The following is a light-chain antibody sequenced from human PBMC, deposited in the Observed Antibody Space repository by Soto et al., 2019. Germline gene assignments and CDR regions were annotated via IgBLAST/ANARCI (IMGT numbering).Light chain of an antibody. CDR1: QSVSSS. Sequence: IVLTQSPGTLSLSPGERSTLSFRASQSVSSSFVAWFQQKPGQAPRLLIYGASTRATGIPARFSGSGSGTEFTLTISSLQSEDFAVYYCQQYNNWPGTFGQGTKVDIK. CDR3: QQYNNWPGT. CDR2: GAS. V-gene: IGKV3-15*01. J-gene: IGKJ1*01.